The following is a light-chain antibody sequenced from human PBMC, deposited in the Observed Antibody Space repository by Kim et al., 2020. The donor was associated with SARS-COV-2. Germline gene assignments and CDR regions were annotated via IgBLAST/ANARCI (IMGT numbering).Light chain of an antibody. CDR1: HSSGTY. Sequence: ASVGGRIIIACRGSHSSGTYLNWYHQKPAKAATQLIYSASSLQSGVPSRFIGSGAGTDFTLTISSLQPEDFATYYCQQSHTTPLLSFGGGTKLEI. CDR3: QQSHTTPLLS. CDR2: SAS. V-gene: IGKV1-39*01. J-gene: IGKJ4*01.